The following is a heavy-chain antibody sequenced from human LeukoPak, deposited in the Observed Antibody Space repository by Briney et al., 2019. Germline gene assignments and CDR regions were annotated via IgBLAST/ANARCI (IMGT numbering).Heavy chain of an antibody. CDR3: ARRWGNIVGVTYEY. D-gene: IGHD3-16*01. V-gene: IGHV4-39*01. J-gene: IGHJ4*02. Sequence: SETLSLTCTISGSSITSVSHYWGWIRQPPGKGLEWIGDIYYTGSTYYSPSLRSRVTMSVHTSENQFSLRLNSVTAVDTAVYYCARRWGNIVGVTYEYWGQGTLSPSPQ. CDR1: GSSITSVSHY. CDR2: IYYTGST.